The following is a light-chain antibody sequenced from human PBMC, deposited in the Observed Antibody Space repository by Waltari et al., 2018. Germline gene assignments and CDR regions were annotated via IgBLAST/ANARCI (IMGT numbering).Light chain of an antibody. CDR3: LLSYSGARV. CDR2: EIR. Sequence: QAMVTQEPPLTVSPGGTATPTCGSSTGAVPSGHYPYGFQQTPRHAPRTLIYEIRHKLSWAPARFSGSLRGGKAALTLAGAQPEDEAEYYCLLSYSGARVFGGGTKLTVL. J-gene: IGLJ2*01. V-gene: IGLV7-46*01. CDR1: TGAVPSGHY.